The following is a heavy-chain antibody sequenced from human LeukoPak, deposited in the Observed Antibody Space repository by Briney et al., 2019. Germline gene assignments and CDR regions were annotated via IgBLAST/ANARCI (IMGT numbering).Heavy chain of an antibody. CDR1: GYTSTSYG. Sequence: GASVKVSCKASGYTSTSYGISWVRQAPGQGLEWMGWISAYNSNTNYALKLRGRVTMTTDTSTSTAYMELRSLRSDDTAVYYCARDAWNRIQLCDYWGQGTLVTVSS. CDR3: ARDAWNRIQLCDY. J-gene: IGHJ4*02. CDR2: ISAYNSNT. D-gene: IGHD5-18*01. V-gene: IGHV1-18*01.